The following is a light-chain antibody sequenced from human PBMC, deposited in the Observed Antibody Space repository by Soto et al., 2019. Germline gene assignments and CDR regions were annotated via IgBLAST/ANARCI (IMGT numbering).Light chain of an antibody. CDR2: DVS. J-gene: IGLJ1*01. V-gene: IGLV2-14*01. Sequence: QSARTQPASVSGSPGQSITISCTGTSSDIGGYNYVSWYQQHPGKAPKLMIYDVSNRPSGVSNRFSGSKSGNTASLTISGLQAEDEADYYCSSYTSSSLWVLGTGTKVTVL. CDR3: SSYTSSSLWV. CDR1: SSDIGGYNY.